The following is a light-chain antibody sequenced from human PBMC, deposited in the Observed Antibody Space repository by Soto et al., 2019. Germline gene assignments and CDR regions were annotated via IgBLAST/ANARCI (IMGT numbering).Light chain of an antibody. V-gene: IGKV3-15*01. CDR2: GAS. CDR1: QSISGK. Sequence: EIVMTQSPATLSVSPGERATLSGRASQSISGKLGWYQQRPGQAPRLLIYGASTRATGIPDRFSGSGSGTEFTLSISGLQSEDFAVDDGQQYNTWRSITFGQGTRLEIK. J-gene: IGKJ5*01. CDR3: QQYNTWRSIT.